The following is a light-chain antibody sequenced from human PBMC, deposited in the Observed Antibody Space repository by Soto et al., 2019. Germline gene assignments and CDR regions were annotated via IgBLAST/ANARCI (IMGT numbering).Light chain of an antibody. J-gene: IGKJ1*01. Sequence: EIVLTQSPGTLSLSPGERATLSCRASQFVSSSYLAWYQQKPGQAPRLLIYGASSRATGIPDRFSGSGSGTDFTLTISRLEPEDFVVYHCQQYCSSPGTFGQGTKVEIK. CDR1: QFVSSSY. V-gene: IGKV3-20*01. CDR2: GAS. CDR3: QQYCSSPGT.